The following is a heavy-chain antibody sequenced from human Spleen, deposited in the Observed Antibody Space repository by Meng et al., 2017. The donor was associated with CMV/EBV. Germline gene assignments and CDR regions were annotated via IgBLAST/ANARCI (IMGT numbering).Heavy chain of an antibody. CDR2: LHHSGTT. V-gene: IGHV4-4*02. D-gene: IGHD3-22*01. CDR3: ARNGHYSLDS. CDR1: GGSVSIDYW. J-gene: IGHJ4*02. Sequence: LTLACSGGSVSIDYWWSWVRQTPGEGLQWLGELHHSGTTTYNPSLNSRVTFSLDKSKNEFSLKLTSVTVADTAVYYCARNGHYSLDSWSQGTLVTVSS.